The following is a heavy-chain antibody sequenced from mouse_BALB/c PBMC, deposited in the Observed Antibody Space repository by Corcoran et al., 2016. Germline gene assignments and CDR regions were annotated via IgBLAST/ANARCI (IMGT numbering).Heavy chain of an antibody. D-gene: IGHD2-4*01. Sequence: EVQLQQSGAELVRPGALVKLSCKASGFNIKDYYMHWVKQRPEQGLEWIGWIDPENGNTIYDPKFQGKASITADTSSNTAYLQLSSLTSEDTPVYYCASIYYDYAWLVYWGQGTLVTVSA. CDR2: IDPENGNT. J-gene: IGHJ3*01. CDR3: ASIYYDYAWLVY. CDR1: GFNIKDYY. V-gene: IGHV14-1*02.